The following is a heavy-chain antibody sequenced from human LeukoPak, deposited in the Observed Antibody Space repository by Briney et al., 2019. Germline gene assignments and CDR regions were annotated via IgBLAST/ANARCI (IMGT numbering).Heavy chain of an antibody. V-gene: IGHV3-21*01. Sequence: PGGSLRLSCAASGFTFSSYSMNWVRQAPGKGLEWVSSISSSNSYIYYADSVKGRFTISRDNAKNTLYLQMNSLRAEDTAVYYCVLLSLTPGWGQGTLVTVSS. CDR2: ISSSNSYI. CDR1: GFTFSSYS. D-gene: IGHD3-10*01. CDR3: VLLSLTPG. J-gene: IGHJ4*02.